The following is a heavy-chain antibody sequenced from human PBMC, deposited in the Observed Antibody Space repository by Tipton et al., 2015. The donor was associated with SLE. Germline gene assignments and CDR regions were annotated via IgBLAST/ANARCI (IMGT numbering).Heavy chain of an antibody. J-gene: IGHJ5*02. D-gene: IGHD7-27*01. CDR1: GGSFSGYY. V-gene: IGHV4-34*01. CDR3: ARTPPPWGRWFDP. Sequence: TLSLTCAVYGGSFSGYYWSWIRQPPGKGLEWIGEINHSGSTNYNPSLKSRITISVDTSKNQFSLRLRSVTAADTAVYYCARTPPPWGRWFDPWGQGTLVTVSS. CDR2: INHSGST.